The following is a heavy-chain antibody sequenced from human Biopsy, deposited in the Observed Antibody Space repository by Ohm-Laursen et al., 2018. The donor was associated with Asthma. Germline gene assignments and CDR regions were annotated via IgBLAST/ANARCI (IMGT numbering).Heavy chain of an antibody. CDR2: IYSGGTS. J-gene: IGHJ6*02. Sequence: SLRLSCSASGFAVSRDHMFWVRQAPGKGLEWASVIYSGGTSHTADSVRGRFTISRDYSKNTLYLQMHSLRGEDTAVYYCANTLTVASTYGLDVWGQGTTVAVSS. CDR3: ANTLTVASTYGLDV. V-gene: IGHV3-53*01. CDR1: GFAVSRDH. D-gene: IGHD4-23*01.